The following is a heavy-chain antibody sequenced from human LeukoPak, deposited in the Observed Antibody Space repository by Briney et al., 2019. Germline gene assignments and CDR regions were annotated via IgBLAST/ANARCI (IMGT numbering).Heavy chain of an antibody. J-gene: IGHJ4*02. V-gene: IGHV3-23*01. CDR1: GFTFSSHA. CDR2: ISGSGGST. Sequence: GGSLRLSCAASGFTFSSHAMSWVRQAPGKGLEWVSAISGSGGSTYYADSVKGRFTISRDNSKNTLYLQMNSLRAEDTAVYYCATAEGGLRNYYFDYWGQGTLVTVSS. CDR3: ATAEGGLRNYYFDY. D-gene: IGHD3-9*01.